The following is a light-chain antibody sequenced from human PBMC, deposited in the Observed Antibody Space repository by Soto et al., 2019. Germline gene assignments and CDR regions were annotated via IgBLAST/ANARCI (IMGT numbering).Light chain of an antibody. J-gene: IGLJ1*01. CDR3: YAHARGYTCV. Sequence: QSALTQPASVSGSPGQSITISCTGSSSDIGGHNLVSWYQQLPGKAPKLIIYDSTNRPPGIPYRFSGSKSGNTASLAISGLQNEDEADYHCYAHARGYTCVFGTGTKLTVL. CDR1: SSDIGGHNL. CDR2: DST. V-gene: IGLV2-23*01.